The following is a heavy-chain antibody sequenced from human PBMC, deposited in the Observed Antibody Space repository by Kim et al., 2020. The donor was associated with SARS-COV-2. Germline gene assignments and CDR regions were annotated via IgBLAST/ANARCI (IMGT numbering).Heavy chain of an antibody. D-gene: IGHD2-2*02. J-gene: IGHJ4*02. CDR3: ARVRYPYYFDY. CDR2: T. V-gene: IGHV1-18*01. Sequence: TTQPQRPQGRVTMTTDTSASTAYMELRSLRSDDTAVYYCARVRYPYYFDYWGQGTLVTVSS.